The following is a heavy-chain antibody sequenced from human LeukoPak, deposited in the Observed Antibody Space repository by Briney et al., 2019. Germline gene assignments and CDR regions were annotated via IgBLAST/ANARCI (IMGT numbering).Heavy chain of an antibody. Sequence: SGPTLVNPTQTLTLTCTFSGFSLSTSGVGVGWIRQPPGKSLEWLALIYWDDDKRYSPSLKSRLTITKDTSKNQVVLTMTNMDPVDTATYYCAHRVSWFGESEGSFDYWGQGTLVTVSS. CDR3: AHRVSWFGESEGSFDY. CDR2: IYWDDDK. J-gene: IGHJ4*02. D-gene: IGHD3-10*01. CDR1: GFSLSTSGVG. V-gene: IGHV2-5*02.